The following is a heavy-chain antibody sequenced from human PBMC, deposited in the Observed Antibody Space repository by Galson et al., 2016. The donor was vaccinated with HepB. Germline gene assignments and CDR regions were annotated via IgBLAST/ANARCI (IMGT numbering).Heavy chain of an antibody. CDR2: TYYRSKWSS. V-gene: IGHV6-1*01. D-gene: IGHD5-12*01. CDR1: GDSVSRKTAA. J-gene: IGHJ4*02. Sequence: CAISGDSVSRKTAAWNWIRQSPSRGLEWLGRTYYRSKWSSDYVVSMKGRITINADTSMNQFSLQLNSVTPEDTAVYYCASGTGAYVQWGQGTLVTVSS. CDR3: ASGTGAYVQ.